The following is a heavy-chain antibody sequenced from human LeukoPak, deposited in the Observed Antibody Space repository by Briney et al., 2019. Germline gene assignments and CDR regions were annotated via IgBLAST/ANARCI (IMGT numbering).Heavy chain of an antibody. CDR1: GFTFSSYA. J-gene: IGHJ4*02. CDR2: ISGRGGST. V-gene: IGHV3-23*01. D-gene: IGHD3-10*01. Sequence: GGSLRLSCAASGFTFSSYAMSWVRQAPGKGLEWVSAISGRGGSTYYADSVKGRFTISRDNSKNTLYLQMNSLRAEDTAVYYCAKARGNYGSGSYYKFLDYWGQGTLVTVSS. CDR3: AKARGNYGSGSYYKFLDY.